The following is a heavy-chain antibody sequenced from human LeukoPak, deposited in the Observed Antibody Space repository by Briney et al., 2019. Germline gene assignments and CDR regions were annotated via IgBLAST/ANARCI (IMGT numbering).Heavy chain of an antibody. D-gene: IGHD3-22*01. CDR2: IYYSGST. CDR1: AGSISSFY. CDR3: ASLYDSSGYYPFLFDY. J-gene: IGHJ4*01. V-gene: IGHV4-59*01. Sequence: PSENLSLTGSVSAGSISSFYWGWIRQPPGKGLEWSGYIYYSGSTNSNTPLRSRVTISVETSKNQFSLKLSSVTAAYTAVYYCASLYDSSGYYPFLFDYWGQGTLVTVSA.